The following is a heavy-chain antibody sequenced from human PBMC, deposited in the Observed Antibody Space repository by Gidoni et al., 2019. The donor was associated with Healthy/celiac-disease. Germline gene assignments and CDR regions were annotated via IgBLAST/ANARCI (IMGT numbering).Heavy chain of an antibody. CDR1: GGSLSSSSYY. J-gene: IGHJ4*02. CDR3: ARHNGIMITFGGVIVGRSFDY. D-gene: IGHD3-16*02. V-gene: IGHV4-39*01. CDR2: IYYSGST. Sequence: QLQLQESGPGLVKPSETLSLTCTVSGGSLSSSSYYWGWVRQPPGKGLEWIGSIYYSGSTYYNPSLKSRVTISVDTSKNQFSLKLSSVTAADTAVYYCARHNGIMITFGGVIVGRSFDYWGQGTLVTVSS.